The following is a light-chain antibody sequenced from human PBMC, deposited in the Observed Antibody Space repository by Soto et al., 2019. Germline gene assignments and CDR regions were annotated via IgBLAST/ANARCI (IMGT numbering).Light chain of an antibody. J-gene: IGKJ5*01. CDR1: QDIRGA. V-gene: IGKV1-13*02. CDR2: DVS. Sequence: IQLTQSPSSLSASVGDRVTITCRASQDIRGALAWYQQKPGKPPKLLIFDVSSLQSGVPSRFSGSGSGTDFTLTISSLQAEDFATYYCQQFNTYPITFGQGTRLEIK. CDR3: QQFNTYPIT.